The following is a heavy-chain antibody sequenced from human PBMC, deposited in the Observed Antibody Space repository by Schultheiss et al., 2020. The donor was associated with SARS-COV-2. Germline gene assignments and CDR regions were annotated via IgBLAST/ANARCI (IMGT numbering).Heavy chain of an antibody. Sequence: GGSLRLSCAASGFTFNSFAMSWVRQAPGKGLEWVAGISGSGSSTYYADSVKGRFTISRDNAKNSLYLQMNSLRDEDTAVYYCAKDSMSYCDYWGQGTLVTVS. V-gene: IGHV3-23*01. CDR3: AKDSMSYCDY. CDR1: GFTFNSFA. J-gene: IGHJ4*02. D-gene: IGHD2-15*01. CDR2: ISGSGSST.